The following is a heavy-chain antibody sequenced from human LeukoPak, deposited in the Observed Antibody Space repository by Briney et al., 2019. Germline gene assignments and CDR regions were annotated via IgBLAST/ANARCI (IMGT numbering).Heavy chain of an antibody. CDR1: GGSISSGSYY. V-gene: IGHV4-39*02. Sequence: SETLSLTCTVSGGSISSGSYYWGWIRQSPAKGLEWIGSVYYSGSAFYHPSLKSRVTISVDTSKNHFSLRLSSVTAADTAIYYCARVTDSSGYYYSWFDPWGQGTLVTVSS. CDR3: ARVTDSSGYYYSWFDP. J-gene: IGHJ5*02. CDR2: VYYSGSA. D-gene: IGHD3-22*01.